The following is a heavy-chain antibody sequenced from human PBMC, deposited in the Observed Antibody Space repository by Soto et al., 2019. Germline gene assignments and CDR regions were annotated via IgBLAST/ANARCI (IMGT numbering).Heavy chain of an antibody. J-gene: IGHJ5*02. D-gene: IGHD2-2*01. Sequence: PGGSLRLSCAASGFTFDDYAMHWVRQAPGKGLEWVSGISWNSGSIGYADSVKGRFTISRDNAKNSLYLQMNSLRAEDTALYYCAKDICVRWDGSTSCSGWFDPWGQGTLVTVSS. CDR1: GFTFDDYA. V-gene: IGHV3-9*01. CDR2: ISWNSGSI. CDR3: AKDICVRWDGSTSCSGWFDP.